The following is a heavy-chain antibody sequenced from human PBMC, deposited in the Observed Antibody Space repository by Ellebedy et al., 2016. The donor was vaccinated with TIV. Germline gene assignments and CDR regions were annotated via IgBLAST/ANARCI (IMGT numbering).Heavy chain of an antibody. CDR3: AKLPVAYNWNYADDY. V-gene: IGHV3-23*01. D-gene: IGHD1-7*01. CDR2: ITGSGART. Sequence: GESLKISCATSGFTFDNFAMRWFRQAPGKGLEWVSAITGSGARTFYADSVKGRFTVSRDTSKNTLYLQMNSLRAEDTAIYYCAKLPVAYNWNYADDYWGQGTLFTVSS. J-gene: IGHJ4*02. CDR1: GFTFDNFA.